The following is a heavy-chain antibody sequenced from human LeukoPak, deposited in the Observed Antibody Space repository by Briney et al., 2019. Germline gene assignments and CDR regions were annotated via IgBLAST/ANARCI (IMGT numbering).Heavy chain of an antibody. CDR3: ARDRVIGPTLVIRFYYYYGMDV. Sequence: GGSLRLSCAASGFTVSSNYMSWVRQASGKGLEWVSVIYSGGSTYYADSVKGRFTISRDNSKNTLYLQMNSLRAEDTAVYYCARDRVIGPTLVIRFYYYYGMDVWGQGTTVTVSS. CDR2: IYSGGST. CDR1: GFTVSSNY. V-gene: IGHV3-53*01. D-gene: IGHD3-9*01. J-gene: IGHJ6*02.